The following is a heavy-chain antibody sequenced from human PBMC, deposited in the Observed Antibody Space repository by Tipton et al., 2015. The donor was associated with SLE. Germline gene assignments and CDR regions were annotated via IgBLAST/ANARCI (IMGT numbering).Heavy chain of an antibody. V-gene: IGHV4-31*03. CDR3: ARDRSSSPGYLDV. CDR2: MFHTGST. CDR1: GGSSSSGDYPYISSGGYY. D-gene: IGHD6-13*01. J-gene: IGHJ6*04. Sequence: TLSLTCTVSGGSSSSGDYPYISSGGYYWSWIRQRPGKGLEWIGHMFHTGSTYYNPSLKSRVSMSVDTPKNEFSLRMSSVTAADTAVYYCARDRSSSPGYLDVWGRGTTVTVSS.